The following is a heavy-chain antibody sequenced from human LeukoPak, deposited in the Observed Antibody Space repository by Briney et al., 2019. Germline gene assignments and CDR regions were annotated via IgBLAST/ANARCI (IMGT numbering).Heavy chain of an antibody. J-gene: IGHJ6*03. CDR3: AREWRDGYNWYYYYYMDV. CDR2: ISSSGSTI. CDR1: GFTFSDYY. Sequence: GGSLRLFCAASGFTFSDYYMSWVRQAPGKGLEWVSYISSSGSTIYYADSVKGRFTISRDNAKNSLNLQMNSLRAEDTAVYYCAREWRDGYNWYYYYYMDVWGKGTTVTVSS. V-gene: IGHV3-11*04. D-gene: IGHD5-24*01.